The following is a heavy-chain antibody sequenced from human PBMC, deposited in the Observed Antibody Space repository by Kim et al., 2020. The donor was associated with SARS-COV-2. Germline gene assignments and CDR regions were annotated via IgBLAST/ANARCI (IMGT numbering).Heavy chain of an antibody. D-gene: IGHD2-8*02. Sequence: GGSLRLSCAASGFTFSSYGMHWVRQAPGKGLEWVAVISYDGSNKYYADSVKGRFTISRDNSKNTLYLQMNSLRAEDTAVYYCAKDSHLLYWGQGTLVTVS. CDR1: GFTFSSYG. CDR2: ISYDGSNK. J-gene: IGHJ4*02. V-gene: IGHV3-30*18. CDR3: AKDSHLLY.